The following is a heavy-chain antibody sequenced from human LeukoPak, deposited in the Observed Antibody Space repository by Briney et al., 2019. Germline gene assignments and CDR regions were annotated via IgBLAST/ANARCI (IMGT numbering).Heavy chain of an antibody. J-gene: IGHJ4*02. D-gene: IGHD6-13*01. CDR2: INAGNGNT. CDR1: GYTFTSYA. CDR3: ARDRRVAAAVRGMFG. Sequence: ASVKVSCKASGYTFTSYAMHWVRQAPGQRLEWMGWINAGNGNTKYSQKFQGRVTITRDTSTSTAYMELSSLRSEDTAVYYCARDRRVAAAVRGMFGWGQGTLVTVSS. V-gene: IGHV1-3*01.